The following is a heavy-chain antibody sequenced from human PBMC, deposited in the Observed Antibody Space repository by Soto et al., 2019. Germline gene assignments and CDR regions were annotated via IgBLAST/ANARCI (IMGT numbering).Heavy chain of an antibody. Sequence: ASVKVSCKASGYNFINYGISWVRQAPGQGLEWMGWISVYKGNTNYAQKLQGRVSMTTDTSTSTAYLQWSSLKASDTAMYYCARPDLDKGNAFDIWGQGTMVTVSS. CDR1: GYNFINYG. D-gene: IGHD1-1*01. J-gene: IGHJ3*02. CDR2: ISVYKGNT. CDR3: ARPDLDKGNAFDI. V-gene: IGHV1-18*01.